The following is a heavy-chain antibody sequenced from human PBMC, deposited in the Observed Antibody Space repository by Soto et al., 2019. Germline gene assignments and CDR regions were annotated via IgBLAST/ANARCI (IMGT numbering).Heavy chain of an antibody. Sequence: EVQLVESGGGLVQPGGSLRLSCAASGFTFSSYWMSWVRQAPGKGLEWVANIKQDGSEKYYVDSVQGRFTISRDNAKNSMYLQMNSLRAEDTAVYYCARASTYYDILTGYSYYFAYWGQGTLVTVSS. CDR2: IKQDGSEK. D-gene: IGHD3-9*01. CDR3: ARASTYYDILTGYSYYFAY. J-gene: IGHJ4*02. CDR1: GFTFSSYW. V-gene: IGHV3-7*01.